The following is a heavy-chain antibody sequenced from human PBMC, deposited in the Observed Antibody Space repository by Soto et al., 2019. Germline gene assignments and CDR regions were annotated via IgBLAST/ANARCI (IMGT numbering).Heavy chain of an antibody. CDR3: ARHLTYCSAGSCYSDFTYYALDG. J-gene: IGHJ6*02. V-gene: IGHV4-31*03. Sequence: SETLSLTCTVSGGSISSGGYYWSWIRQHPGKGLEWIGYIYYSGSTYYNPSLKSRVTISVDTCKNQFSLKLSSVTAADTAVYYCARHLTYCSAGSCYSDFTYYALDGWGPGTTVTVAS. CDR2: IYYSGST. CDR1: GGSISSGGYY. D-gene: IGHD2-15*01.